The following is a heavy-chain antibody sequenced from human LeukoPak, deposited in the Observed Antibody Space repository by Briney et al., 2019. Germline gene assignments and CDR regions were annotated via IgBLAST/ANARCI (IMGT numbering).Heavy chain of an antibody. Sequence: GGSLRLSCAASGFTFSSYRMHWLRPAPGKGLEGVAFIRYDGSNKYYGDSVKGRLTISRDNSKNTLYLQMNSLRAEDTAVYYCAITAMVPLTDYWGQGALVTVSS. V-gene: IGHV3-30*02. J-gene: IGHJ4*02. CDR3: AITAMVPLTDY. CDR1: GFTFSSYR. D-gene: IGHD5-18*01. CDR2: IRYDGSNK.